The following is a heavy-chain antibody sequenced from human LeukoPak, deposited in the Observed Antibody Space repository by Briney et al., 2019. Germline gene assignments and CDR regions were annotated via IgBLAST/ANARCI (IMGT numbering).Heavy chain of an antibody. V-gene: IGHV3-15*01. D-gene: IGHD3-16*01. CDR1: GFSSSNAW. J-gene: IGHJ4*02. Sequence: GGSLRLSCAAPGFSSSNAWMSWVRQAPGKGLEWVGRIKREVDGGTTIYTAPVKGRFTISRDDSKNIVFLQMSSLKTEDTAVYYCTAGEGFTDFDSWGQGTLVTVSS. CDR3: TAGEGFTDFDS. CDR2: IKREVDGGTT.